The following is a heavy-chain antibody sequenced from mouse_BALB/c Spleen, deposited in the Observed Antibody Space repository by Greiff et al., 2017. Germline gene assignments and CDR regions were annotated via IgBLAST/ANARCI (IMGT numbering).Heavy chain of an antibody. D-gene: IGHD2-2*01. Sequence: VQLQESGAELAKPGASVKMSCKASGYTFTSYWMHWVKQRPGQGLEWIGYINPSTGYTEYNQKFKDKATLTADKSSSTAYMQLSSLTSEDSAVYYCARAGYDDWYFDVWGAGTTVTVSS. CDR1: GYTFTSYW. CDR2: INPSTGYT. CDR3: ARAGYDDWYFDV. V-gene: IGHV1-7*01. J-gene: IGHJ1*01.